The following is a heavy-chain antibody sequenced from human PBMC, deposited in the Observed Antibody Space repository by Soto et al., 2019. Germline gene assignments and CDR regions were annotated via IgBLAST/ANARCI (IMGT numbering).Heavy chain of an antibody. CDR3: ARDTYSGYDFGL. J-gene: IGHJ5*02. V-gene: IGHV4-30-4*01. CDR2: IPSRGRP. D-gene: IGHD5-12*01. Sequence: QVQLRESGPGLVKPSQTLSLTCSVSGASVAGGSYYWSWVRHPPGKGLEWIGYIPSRGRPFYNPSLTSRGTISADTSKNQLSLQLTSVTAADTAVYYCARDTYSGYDFGLWGQGTLVTVSS. CDR1: GASVAGGSYY.